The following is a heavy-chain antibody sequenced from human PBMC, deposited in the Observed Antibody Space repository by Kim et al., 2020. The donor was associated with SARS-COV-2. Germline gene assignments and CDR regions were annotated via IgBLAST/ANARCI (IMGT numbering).Heavy chain of an antibody. Sequence: GGSLRLSCVASGFTVGTDWMTWVRQAPGKGPEWVANINTDGSQRNYVDSVRGRFSISKDFAKNSLFLQMNSLRVEDTAVYYCAREPSAESTWGQGTLVTVSS. CDR1: GFTVGTDW. CDR2: INTDGSQR. J-gene: IGHJ5*02. V-gene: IGHV3-7*03. CDR3: AREPSAEST.